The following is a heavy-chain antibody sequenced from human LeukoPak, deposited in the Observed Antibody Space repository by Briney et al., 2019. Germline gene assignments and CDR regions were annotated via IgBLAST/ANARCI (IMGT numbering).Heavy chain of an antibody. Sequence: PSETLSLTCNVSGGSLTNGNYYWGWIRQPPGKGLEWIGSVYFSGSTYNNPSLKSRVTISIDTSKNQFSLKLSSVTAADTAVYYCARWGSSSWQFDFWGQGTLLTVSS. J-gene: IGHJ4*02. V-gene: IGHV4-39*07. CDR3: ARWGSSSWQFDF. CDR2: VYFSGST. D-gene: IGHD6-13*01. CDR1: GGSLTNGNYY.